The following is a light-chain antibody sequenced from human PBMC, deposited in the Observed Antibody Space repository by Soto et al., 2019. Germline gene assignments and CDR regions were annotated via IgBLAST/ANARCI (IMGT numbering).Light chain of an antibody. V-gene: IGKV1-39*01. CDR3: QQSYSILWT. Sequence: DIEMTQSPSFLSVSVGDSVTINCRTSQSIATYLNWYQQKPGKAPKLLIYAASSLQSGVPSRFSGSGSGTDFTLTITSLRPYDFATYFCQQSYSILWTFGQGTKVEIK. J-gene: IGKJ1*01. CDR1: QSIATY. CDR2: AAS.